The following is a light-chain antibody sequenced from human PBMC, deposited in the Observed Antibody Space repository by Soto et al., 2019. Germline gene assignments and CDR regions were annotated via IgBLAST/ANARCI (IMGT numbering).Light chain of an antibody. V-gene: IGLV2-14*03. Sequence: QSVLTQPASVSGSPGQSITISCTGSSSDVGGYNYVSWCQHHPGKAPKLMIYHVSNRPSGVSNRFSGSKSGNTASLTISGLQAEDEADYYCSSYTSSSTVVFGGGTKVTVL. J-gene: IGLJ2*01. CDR3: SSYTSSSTVV. CDR2: HVS. CDR1: SSDVGGYNY.